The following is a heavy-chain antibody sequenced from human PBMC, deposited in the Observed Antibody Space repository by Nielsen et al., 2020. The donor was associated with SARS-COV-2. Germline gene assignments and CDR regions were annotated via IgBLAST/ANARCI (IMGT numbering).Heavy chain of an antibody. J-gene: IGHJ4*02. Sequence: WIRQPPGKGLEWVSAISGSGGSTYYADSVKGRFTISRDNSKNTLYLQMNSLRAEDTAVYYCARRTGGDYRFDYWGQGTRVTVSS. CDR2: ISGSGGST. D-gene: IGHD4-17*01. CDR3: ARRTGGDYRFDY. V-gene: IGHV3-23*01.